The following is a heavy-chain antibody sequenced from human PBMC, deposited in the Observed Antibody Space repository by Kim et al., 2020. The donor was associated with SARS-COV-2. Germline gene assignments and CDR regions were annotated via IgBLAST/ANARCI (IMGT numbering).Heavy chain of an antibody. V-gene: IGHV7-4-1*02. CDR3: VRARLSGRWELDP. CDR2: INTISGNP. Sequence: ASVKVSCKASGYTFSGYAMNWVRQAPGQGLEWMGWINTISGNPTYAQGFTGRFVFSLDTSVSTAYLQISGLKAEDTGVYYCVRARLSGRWELDPWGQGTLVTVSS. J-gene: IGHJ5*02. D-gene: IGHD1-26*01. CDR1: GYTFSGYA.